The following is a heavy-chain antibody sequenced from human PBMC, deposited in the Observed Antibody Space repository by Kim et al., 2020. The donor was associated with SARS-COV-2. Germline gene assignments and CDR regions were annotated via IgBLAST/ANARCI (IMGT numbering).Heavy chain of an antibody. V-gene: IGHV3-30*15. J-gene: IGHJ6*02. D-gene: IGHD2-2*01. Sequence: VKGRFTISRDSSKNTLYLQMSSLRVEDTAVYYCARDVVPAAILYYYGMDVWGQGTTVTVSS. CDR3: ARDVVPAAILYYYGMDV.